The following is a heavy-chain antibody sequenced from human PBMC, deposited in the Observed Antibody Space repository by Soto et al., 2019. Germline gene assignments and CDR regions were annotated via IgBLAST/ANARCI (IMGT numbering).Heavy chain of an antibody. CDR3: ARGDYYFASGTYYGFDL. Sequence: SETLSLTCTVSGGSVSSYYWTWIRKPPGKGLEWIGYIRYSGSTNYNPSLKSRVSISVDTSKNQFSLDLSSVTAADTAVYYCARGDYYFASGTYYGFDLWGQGNLVTFSS. CDR2: IRYSGST. CDR1: GGSVSSYY. J-gene: IGHJ4*02. V-gene: IGHV4-59*02. D-gene: IGHD3-10*01.